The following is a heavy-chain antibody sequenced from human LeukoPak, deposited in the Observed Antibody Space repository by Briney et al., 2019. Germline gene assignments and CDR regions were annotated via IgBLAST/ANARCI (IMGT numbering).Heavy chain of an antibody. CDR3: ARPGPDGAFDI. V-gene: IGHV4-59*08. Sequence: SGTLSLTCTVSGGSIRSYYWSWIRQPPGKGLEWIGYIYYSASSNYNPSLKSRVTMSVDTSKNQFSLKLSSVTAADTAVYYCARPGPDGAFDIWGQGTMVTVSS. J-gene: IGHJ3*02. CDR2: IYYSASS. CDR1: GGSIRSYY. D-gene: IGHD5-24*01.